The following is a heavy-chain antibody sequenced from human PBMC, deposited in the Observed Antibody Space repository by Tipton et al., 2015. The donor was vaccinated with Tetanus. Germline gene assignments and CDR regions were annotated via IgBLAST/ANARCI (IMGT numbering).Heavy chain of an antibody. CDR1: GGSITSCGYY. Sequence: TLSLTCTVSGGSITSCGYYWSWLRQHPGKGLEWIGDIYYSGSTYYHPSLKSRVTISVDTSKNQFFLKLNSVTAAVTAVYYCARDQARGARGWNYFDCWGQGTLVTVSP. V-gene: IGHV4-31*03. CDR3: ARDQARGARGWNYFDC. J-gene: IGHJ4*02. CDR2: IYYSGST. D-gene: IGHD1-26*01.